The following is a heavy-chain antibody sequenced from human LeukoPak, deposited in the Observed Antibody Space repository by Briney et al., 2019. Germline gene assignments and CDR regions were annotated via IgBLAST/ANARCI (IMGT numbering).Heavy chain of an antibody. CDR1: GFPFSSYA. CDR2: INHSGNT. J-gene: IGHJ4*02. CDR3: ARGLRRYSKAFPFDY. V-gene: IGHV4-34*01. D-gene: IGHD5-18*01. Sequence: GSLRLSCEASGFPFSSYAMNWVRQPPGKGLEWIGEINHSGNTIYNPSLKSRVTISVDTSKNQFSLRLSSVTAADTTVYYCARGLRRYSKAFPFDYWGQGTLVTVSS.